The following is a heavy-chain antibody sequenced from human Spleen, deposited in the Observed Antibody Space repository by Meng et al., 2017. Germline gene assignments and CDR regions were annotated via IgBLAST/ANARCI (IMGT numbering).Heavy chain of an antibody. J-gene: IGHJ4*02. D-gene: IGHD3-22*01. V-gene: IGHV3-74*01. CDR1: GFMFSSYW. CDR3: TRYYDASVPFDH. CDR2: INSYGTIT. Sequence: EVQLVESGGGVLQAGGSLRISCAASGFMFSSYWMHWVRQAPGKGLVWVSRINSYGTITNYADSVKGRFTISRDNAKNTLYLQMNSLRAEDTAMYYCTRYYDASVPFDHWGQGTLVTVSS.